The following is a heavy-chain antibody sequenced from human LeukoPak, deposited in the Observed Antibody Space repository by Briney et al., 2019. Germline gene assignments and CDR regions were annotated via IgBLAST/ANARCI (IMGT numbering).Heavy chain of an antibody. D-gene: IGHD3-22*01. CDR2: IYYSGST. J-gene: IGHJ5*02. Sequence: PSETLSLTXTVSGGSISSHYWSWIRQPPGKGLEWIGYIYYSGSTNYNPSLKSRVTISVDTSKNQFSLKLSSVTAADTAVYYCARGKDYYDSSGYSNWFGPWGQGTLVTVSS. V-gene: IGHV4-59*11. CDR1: GGSISSHY. CDR3: ARGKDYYDSSGYSNWFGP.